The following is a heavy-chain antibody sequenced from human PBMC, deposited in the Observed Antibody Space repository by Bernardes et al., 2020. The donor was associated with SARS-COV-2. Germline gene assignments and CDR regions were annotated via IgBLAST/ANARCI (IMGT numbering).Heavy chain of an antibody. J-gene: IGHJ4*02. CDR1: GYTFTSYE. CDR3: ARFTWTTASDFDY. V-gene: IGHV1-8*01. D-gene: IGHD1-1*01. Sequence: ASVKVSCKASGYTFTSYEINWVRQTTGQGLEWMGWIKPDSGNTGYAQKFQGRVTMTRDTSINTAYMELTSLRSEDTAVYYCARFTWTTASDFDYWGQGTLVTVSS. CDR2: IKPDSGNT.